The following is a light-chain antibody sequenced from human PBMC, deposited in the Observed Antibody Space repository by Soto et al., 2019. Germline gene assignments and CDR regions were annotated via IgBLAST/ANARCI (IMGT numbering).Light chain of an antibody. CDR1: SSNIGAGYD. V-gene: IGLV1-40*01. Sequence: QSVLTQPPSVSGAPGQSVTISCTGSSSNIGAGYDVHWYQQLPGTAPKVLIYGNNNRPSGVPDRFSGSKSATSASLAITGLQDEDEADYYCQSFDSSLRDYVFGAGTKVTVL. CDR3: QSFDSSLRDYV. CDR2: GNN. J-gene: IGLJ1*01.